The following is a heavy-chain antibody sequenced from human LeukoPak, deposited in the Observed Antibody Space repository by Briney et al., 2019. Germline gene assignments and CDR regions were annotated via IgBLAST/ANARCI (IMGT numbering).Heavy chain of an antibody. CDR1: GYTFTGFY. V-gene: IGHV1-2*02. CDR2: INPNSGDT. J-gene: IGHJ3*02. D-gene: IGHD3-16*01. CDR3: ARDLEYLYPGGAFDI. Sequence: ASVKVSCKASGYTFTGFYIHWVRQAPGQGLEWMGWINPNSGDTNYAQKFQGRVTMTRDTSISTAYMELSRLRSDDTAVYYCARDLEYLYPGGAFDIWGQGTMVTVSS.